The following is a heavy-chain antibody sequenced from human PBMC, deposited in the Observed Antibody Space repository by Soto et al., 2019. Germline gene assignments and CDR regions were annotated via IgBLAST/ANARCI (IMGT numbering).Heavy chain of an antibody. D-gene: IGHD3-22*01. V-gene: IGHV3-21*01. CDR1: GFTFSSYS. CDR3: ARDQALYGSSGLFERVRYYYGMDV. CDR2: ISSSSSYI. Sequence: GSLRLSCAASGFTFSSYSMNWVRQAPGKGLEWVSSISSSSSYIYYADSVKGRFTISRDNAKNSLYLQMNSLRAEDTAVYYCARDQALYGSSGLFERVRYYYGMDVWGQGTTVTVSS. J-gene: IGHJ6*02.